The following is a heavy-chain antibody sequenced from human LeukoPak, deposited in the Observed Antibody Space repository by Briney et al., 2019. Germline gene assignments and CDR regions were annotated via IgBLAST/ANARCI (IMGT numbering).Heavy chain of an antibody. J-gene: IGHJ4*02. Sequence: SETLSLTCAVYGGSFSGYYWSWIRQPPGKGLEWIGEINHSGSTNYNPSLKSRVTISVDTSKNQFSLKLSSVTAADTAAYYCARGHLAAPLDYWGQGTLVTVSS. CDR2: INHSGST. CDR1: GGSFSGYY. V-gene: IGHV4-34*01. D-gene: IGHD6-25*01. CDR3: ARGHLAAPLDY.